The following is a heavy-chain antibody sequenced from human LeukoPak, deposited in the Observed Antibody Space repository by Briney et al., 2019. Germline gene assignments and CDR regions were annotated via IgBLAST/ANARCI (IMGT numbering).Heavy chain of an antibody. D-gene: IGHD7-27*01. Sequence: ASVNVSCKASGYTFTGYYMHWVRQAAGQGLEGMGWINPNSGGTNYAQKFQGRITMTRDTSISTAYMELSRLRCDDTAVYYCGSWGGGRYFYFDLWGRGTLVTVSS. J-gene: IGHJ2*01. CDR1: GYTFTGYY. CDR3: GSWGGGRYFYFDL. V-gene: IGHV1-2*02. CDR2: INPNSGGT.